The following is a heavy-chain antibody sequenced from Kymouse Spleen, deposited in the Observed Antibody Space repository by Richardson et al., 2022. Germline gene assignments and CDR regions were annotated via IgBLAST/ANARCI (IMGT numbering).Heavy chain of an antibody. D-gene: IGHD3-10*01. CDR3: ARITMVREYYYYYGMDV. V-gene: IGHV4-39*01. J-gene: IGHJ6*02. Sequence: QLQLQESGPGLVKPSETLSLTCTVSGGSISSSSYYWGWIRQPPGKGLEWIGSIYYSGSTYYNPSLKSRVTISVDTSKNQFSLKLSSVTAADTAVYYCARITMVREYYYYYGMDVWGQGTTVTVSS. CDR1: GGSISSSSYY. CDR2: IYYSGST.